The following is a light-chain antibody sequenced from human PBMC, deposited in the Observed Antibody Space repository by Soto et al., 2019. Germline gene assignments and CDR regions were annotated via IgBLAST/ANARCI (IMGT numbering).Light chain of an antibody. CDR2: DVT. CDR3: SSYTSIIAVV. CDR1: SNDIGAYNY. V-gene: IGLV2-14*03. J-gene: IGLJ7*01. Sequence: QSVLTQPASVSGSPGQSITISCTGTSNDIGAYNYVSWYQQHPGKAPKLLIYDVTNRPSGISDRFSGSKSGRTASLTISGLQPEDEVDYYCSSYTSIIAVVFGGGTQLTVL.